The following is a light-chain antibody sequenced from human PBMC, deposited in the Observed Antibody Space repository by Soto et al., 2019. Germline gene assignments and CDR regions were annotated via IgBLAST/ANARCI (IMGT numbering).Light chain of an antibody. Sequence: QAVLTQPPSVSAAPGQKVTISCSGSISNIENNYVSWYRQLPGTAPKLLIYGDNKRPSGIPDRFSGSKSGTSATLAITGLETGDEADYYCATWDSSLSGGVFGTATKLTVL. CDR1: ISNIENNY. CDR3: ATWDSSLSGGV. V-gene: IGLV1-51*02. CDR2: GDN. J-gene: IGLJ1*01.